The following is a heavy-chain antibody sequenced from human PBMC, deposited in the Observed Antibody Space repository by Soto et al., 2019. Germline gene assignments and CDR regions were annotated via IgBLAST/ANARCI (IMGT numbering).Heavy chain of an antibody. D-gene: IGHD6-6*01. Sequence: SETLSLTCTVSGGSINDYYWNWIRKPPGKGLEWLGYIYYSGSTNYSPALKSRVTISVDTSKNQFSLKVTSVTAADTAVYYCAKAFRSARPDTKGPFDYWGQGTLVTVSS. V-gene: IGHV4-59*01. CDR3: AKAFRSARPDTKGPFDY. CDR1: GGSINDYY. CDR2: IYYSGST. J-gene: IGHJ4*02.